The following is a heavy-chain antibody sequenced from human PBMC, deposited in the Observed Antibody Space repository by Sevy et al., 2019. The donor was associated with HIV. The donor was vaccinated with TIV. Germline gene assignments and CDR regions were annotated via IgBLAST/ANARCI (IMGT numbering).Heavy chain of an antibody. Sequence: GGSLRLSCAASGFTFSGSAMHWVRQASGKGLEWVGRIRSKANSYATAYAASVKGRFTISREDAKNTAYLQMNSLKTEATAVYYFTRHGYYGDDDYYYYYMDVWGKGTTVTVSS. D-gene: IGHD4-17*01. CDR3: TRHGYYGDDDYYYYYMDV. CDR2: IRSKANSYAT. V-gene: IGHV3-73*01. CDR1: GFTFSGSA. J-gene: IGHJ6*03.